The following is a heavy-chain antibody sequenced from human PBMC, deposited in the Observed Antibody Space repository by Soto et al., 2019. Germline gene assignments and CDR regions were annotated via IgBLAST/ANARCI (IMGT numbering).Heavy chain of an antibody. Sequence: PSETLSLTCTVSGGSISSGGYYWSWIRQHPGKGLEWIGYIYYSGSTYYNPSLKSRVTISVDTSKNQFSLKLSSVTAADTAVYYCASLPVGRDYYGSGSHHSFIWYPWGQGTLVTVSS. J-gene: IGHJ5*02. D-gene: IGHD3-10*01. CDR1: GGSISSGGYY. CDR3: ASLPVGRDYYGSGSHHSFIWYP. V-gene: IGHV4-31*03. CDR2: IYYSGST.